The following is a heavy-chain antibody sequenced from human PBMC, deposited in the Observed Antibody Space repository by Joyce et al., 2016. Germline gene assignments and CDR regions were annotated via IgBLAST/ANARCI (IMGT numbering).Heavy chain of an antibody. V-gene: IGHV3-30*04. Sequence: QVQLEESGGGVVQPGKSLRLSCAASGFIFSDYDMHWVRQAPGKGLEWVAVISYNGKTKNYADSVKGRFTISRDSSKSTLYLQMNRLRTEDTAVYYRVRDSLRFGEMSWFDPWGQGVLATVSS. D-gene: IGHD3-10*01. CDR3: VRDSLRFGEMSWFDP. J-gene: IGHJ5*02. CDR2: ISYNGKTK. CDR1: GFIFSDYD.